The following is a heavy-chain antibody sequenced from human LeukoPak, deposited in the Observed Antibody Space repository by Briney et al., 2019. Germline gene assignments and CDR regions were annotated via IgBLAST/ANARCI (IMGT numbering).Heavy chain of an antibody. Sequence: ASVKVSCKASGGTFSSYAISWVRQAPGQGLEWMGGIIPIFGTANYAQKFQGRVTITADESTSTAYMELSSLRSEDTAVYYCARAGDYCSSTSCEDLFDYWGQGTLITVSS. CDR2: IIPIFGTA. CDR3: ARAGDYCSSTSCEDLFDY. CDR1: GGTFSSYA. D-gene: IGHD2-2*01. V-gene: IGHV1-69*13. J-gene: IGHJ4*02.